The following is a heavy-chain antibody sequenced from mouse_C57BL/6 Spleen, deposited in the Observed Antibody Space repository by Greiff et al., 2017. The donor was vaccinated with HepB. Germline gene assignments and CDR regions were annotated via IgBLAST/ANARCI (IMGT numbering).Heavy chain of an antibody. CDR2: ISDGGSYT. J-gene: IGHJ3*01. V-gene: IGHV5-4*01. D-gene: IGHD1-1*01. Sequence: EVQRVESGGGLVKPGGSLKLSCAASGFTFSSYAMSWVRQTPEKRLEWVATISDGGSYTYYPDNVKGRFTISRDNAKNNLYLQMSHLKSEDTAMYYCAREEIPITTVVAPFAYWGQGTLVTVSA. CDR3: AREEIPITTVVAPFAY. CDR1: GFTFSSYA.